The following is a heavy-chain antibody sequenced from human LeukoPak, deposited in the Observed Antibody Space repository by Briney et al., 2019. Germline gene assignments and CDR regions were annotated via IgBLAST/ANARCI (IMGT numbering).Heavy chain of an antibody. V-gene: IGHV3-23*01. CDR1: GFPFSNYG. CDR3: AKRGPFGDYGKFDS. J-gene: IGHJ4*02. D-gene: IGHD4-17*01. Sequence: YPGGSLRLSCAASGFPFSNYGMSWVRQAPGKGLEWVSAISGSGSSGYYADPVKGRFTISRDNSKNTLYLQMNSLRPEDMAVYYCAKRGPFGDYGKFDSWGQGTLVTVSS. CDR2: ISGSGSSG.